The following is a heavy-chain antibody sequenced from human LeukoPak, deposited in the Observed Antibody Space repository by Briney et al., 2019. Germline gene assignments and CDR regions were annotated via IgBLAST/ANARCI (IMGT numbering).Heavy chain of an antibody. V-gene: IGHV3-74*01. D-gene: IGHD6-13*01. CDR3: ARGMSSSWYGGSEYFQH. J-gene: IGHJ1*01. Sequence: GGSLRLSCAASGFTFSSYWMHWVRQAPGKGLVWVSRINSDGSSASYADSAKGRCTFSRDRAKNTLYLHINSLRAEDTAVYYCARGMSSSWYGGSEYFQHWGQGTLVTVSS. CDR2: INSDGSSA. CDR1: GFTFSSYW.